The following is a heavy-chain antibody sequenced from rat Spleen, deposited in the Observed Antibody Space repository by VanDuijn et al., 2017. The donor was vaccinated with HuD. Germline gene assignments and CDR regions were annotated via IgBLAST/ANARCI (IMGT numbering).Heavy chain of an antibody. Sequence: EVHLVESGGGLVQPGRSLKLSCVTSGFTFNYYWMTWIRQAPGKGLEWVASITNASGDTTEYNPAVKGRFTISRDNNQNMLYLQMNTLRTEDTATYYCARGTTNGGYRGFPYWGQGTLVTVSS. J-gene: IGHJ3*01. CDR2: ITNASGDTTE. D-gene: IGHD1-11*01. CDR1: GFTFNYYW. CDR3: ARGTTNGGYRGFPY. V-gene: IGHV5-31*01.